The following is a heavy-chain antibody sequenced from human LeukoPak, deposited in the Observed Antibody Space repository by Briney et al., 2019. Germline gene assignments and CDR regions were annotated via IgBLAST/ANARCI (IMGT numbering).Heavy chain of an antibody. CDR2: INTNTGNP. Sequence: ASVKVSCKASGYTFTTYAMNWVRQAPGQGLEWMGWINTNTGNPTYAQGFTGRFVFSLDTSVSTAYLQISSLRSEDTAVYYCARGIPGYYDILTGYYNRYYYYMDVWDKGTTVTVSS. CDR3: ARGIPGYYDILTGYYNRYYYYMDV. D-gene: IGHD3-9*01. J-gene: IGHJ6*03. V-gene: IGHV7-4-1*02. CDR1: GYTFTTYA.